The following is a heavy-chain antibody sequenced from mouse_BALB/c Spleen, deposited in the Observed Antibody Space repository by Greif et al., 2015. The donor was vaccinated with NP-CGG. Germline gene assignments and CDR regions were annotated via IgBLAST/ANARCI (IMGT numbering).Heavy chain of an antibody. CDR2: IHHNSGST. CDR3: ASLVTN. D-gene: IGHD2-12*01. Sequence: KPGTSGKLSCKASGYTFTSYWMHWVKQRPGQGLEWIGMIHHNSGSTNYNEKFKSKATLTVDKSPSTAYMQLSSLASEDSAVYYCASLVTNWGQGTTLTVSS. J-gene: IGHJ2*01. CDR1: GYTFTSYW. V-gene: IGHV1-64*01.